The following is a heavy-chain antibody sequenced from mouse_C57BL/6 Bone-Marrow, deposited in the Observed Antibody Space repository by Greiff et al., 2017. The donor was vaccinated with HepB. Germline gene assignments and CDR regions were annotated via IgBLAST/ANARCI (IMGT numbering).Heavy chain of an antibody. CDR2: IDTSDSYT. V-gene: IGHV1-69*01. CDR3: ARGRGSYYFDY. CDR1: GYTFTSYW. J-gene: IGHJ2*01. D-gene: IGHD1-3*01. Sequence: VQLQQPGAELVMPGASVKLSCKASGYTFTSYWMHWVKQRPGQGLEWIGQIDTSDSYTNYNQHLKGKSTLTVDKSSSSAYMQLSSLTSEDSAVYYCARGRGSYYFDYWGQGTTLTVSS.